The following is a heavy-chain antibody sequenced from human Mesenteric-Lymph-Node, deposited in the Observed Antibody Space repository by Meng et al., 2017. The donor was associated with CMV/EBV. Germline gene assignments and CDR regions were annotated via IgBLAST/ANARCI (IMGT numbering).Heavy chain of an antibody. J-gene: IGHJ6*02. CDR3: ARDGGRDGYNYGYYYYGMDV. CDR1: GFTFDDYG. V-gene: IGHV3-20*04. D-gene: IGHD5-24*01. Sequence: GESLKISCAASGFTFDDYGMSWVRQAPGKGLEWVSGISWNGGSRGYADSVKGRFTMSGDNAKNSLYLQMNSLRAEDTAFYYCARDGGRDGYNYGYYYYGMDVWGQGTTVTVSS. CDR2: ISWNGGSR.